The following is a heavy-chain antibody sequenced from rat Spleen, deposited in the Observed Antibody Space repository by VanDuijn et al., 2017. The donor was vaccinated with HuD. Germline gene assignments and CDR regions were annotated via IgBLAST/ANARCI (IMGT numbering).Heavy chain of an antibody. CDR1: GFTFSSFP. V-gene: IGHV5-46*01. Sequence: EVQLVESGGGLVQPGRSLKLPCAASGFTFSSFPMAWVRQAPKKGLEWAETIIYDGTITNYRDPVKGRFTISRDNAKSTLYLQMNSLRSEDTATYYCTREGRFYNNYFDYWGQGVMVTVSS. D-gene: IGHD1-10*01. CDR2: IIYDGTIT. CDR3: TREGRFYNNYFDY. J-gene: IGHJ2*01.